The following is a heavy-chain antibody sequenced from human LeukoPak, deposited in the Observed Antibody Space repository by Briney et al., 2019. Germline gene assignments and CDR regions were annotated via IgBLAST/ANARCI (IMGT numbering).Heavy chain of an antibody. J-gene: IGHJ3*02. CDR2: IYYSGST. D-gene: IGHD2-2*01. Sequence: MPSETLSLTCTVSGCSISSYYWSWIRQPPGKGLEWIGYIYYSGSTNYNPSLKSRVTISVDTSKNQFSLKLSSVTAADTAVYYCARGPSRYCSSTSCYSFAFDIWGQGTMVTVSS. CDR3: ARGPSRYCSSTSCYSFAFDI. V-gene: IGHV4-59*01. CDR1: GCSISSYY.